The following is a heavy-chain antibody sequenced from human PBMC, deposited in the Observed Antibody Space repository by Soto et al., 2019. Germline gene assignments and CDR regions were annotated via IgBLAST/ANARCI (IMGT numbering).Heavy chain of an antibody. CDR3: AIEGYSTSSMHSFLDS. V-gene: IGHV1-69*06. D-gene: IGHD6-6*01. CDR1: GGTFSSYA. Sequence: QVQLVQSGAEVKKPGSSVNVSCKASGGTFSSYAVSWERQAPGQGLEWMGRIIPFLGTTNYAQKIQGRVTMTADRSTNTAYMELTSLTSEDTAVYYCAIEGYSTSSMHSFLDSWGQGAQVAVSS. CDR2: IIPFLGTT. J-gene: IGHJ5*01.